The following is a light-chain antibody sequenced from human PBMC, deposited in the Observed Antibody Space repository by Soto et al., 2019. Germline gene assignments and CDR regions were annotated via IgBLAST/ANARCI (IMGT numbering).Light chain of an antibody. V-gene: IGKV3-20*01. Sequence: EIVLTQSPGTLSLSSGERATLSCRASQSVKNSYLVWYQQRPAQAPRLLIYGASSRATGIPDRFSGSGSGTDFTLTISRLEPEDFAVYYCQQYGTSPITFGQGTRLEIK. CDR1: QSVKNSY. CDR2: GAS. CDR3: QQYGTSPIT. J-gene: IGKJ5*01.